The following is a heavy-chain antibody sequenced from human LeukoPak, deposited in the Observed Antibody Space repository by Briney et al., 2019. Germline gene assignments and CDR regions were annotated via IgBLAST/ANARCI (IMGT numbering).Heavy chain of an antibody. J-gene: IGHJ4*02. CDR2: ISSSSSYL. CDR1: GFTFSSYS. D-gene: IGHD3-22*01. CDR3: ARDGDCYDSSGYDY. V-gene: IGHV3-21*01. Sequence: GGSLRLSCEASGFTFSSYSMNWVRQAPGKGLEWVSSISSSSSYLYYADSMKGRFTISRDNAKNSLYLQMNSLRAEDTAVYYCARDGDCYDSSGYDYWGQGSLVIVSS.